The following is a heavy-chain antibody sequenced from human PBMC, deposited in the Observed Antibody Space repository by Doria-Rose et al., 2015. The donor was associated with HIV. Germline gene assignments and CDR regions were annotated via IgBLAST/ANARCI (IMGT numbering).Heavy chain of an antibody. CDR2: NFSDDER. CDR3: ARIKSSRWYHKYYFDF. J-gene: IGHJ4*02. V-gene: IGHV2-26*01. D-gene: IGHD6-13*01. CDR1: GVSLSSPGMG. Sequence: QITLKESGPVLVKPTEALTLTCTVSGVSLSSPGMGVSWIRQPPGKVLEWLANNFSDDERSYKTSLKSRLTISRGTSKSQVVLTMTDMDPVDTATYYCARIKSSRWYHKYYFDFWGQGTLVIVPA.